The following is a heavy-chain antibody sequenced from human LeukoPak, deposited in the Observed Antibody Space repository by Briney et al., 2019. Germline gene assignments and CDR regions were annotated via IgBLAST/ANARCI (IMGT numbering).Heavy chain of an antibody. Sequence: SETLSLTCAVYGGSFSGYQWSWIRQPPGKGLEWIGEINHSGSTSYNPSLKSRVTISVDTSKNQFSLHLSSVTAADTAVYYCARGTRGHPTIYYYYYYMDVWGKGTTVTVSS. CDR3: ARGTRGHPTIYYYYYYMDV. J-gene: IGHJ6*03. V-gene: IGHV4-34*01. CDR1: GGSFSGYQ. D-gene: IGHD1-7*01. CDR2: INHSGST.